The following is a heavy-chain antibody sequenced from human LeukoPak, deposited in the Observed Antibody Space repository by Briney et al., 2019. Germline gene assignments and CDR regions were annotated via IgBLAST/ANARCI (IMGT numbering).Heavy chain of an antibody. CDR2: INHSGST. Sequence: PSETLSLTCAVYGGSFSGYYWGWIRQPPGKGLEWIGEINHSGSTNYNPSLKSRVTISVDAFRKHFSLKLTSVTAADTAVYYCARGRFDIVSGYYADYWGQGTLVTVSS. J-gene: IGHJ4*02. CDR1: GGSFSGYY. CDR3: ARGRFDIVSGYYADY. V-gene: IGHV4-34*01. D-gene: IGHD3-9*01.